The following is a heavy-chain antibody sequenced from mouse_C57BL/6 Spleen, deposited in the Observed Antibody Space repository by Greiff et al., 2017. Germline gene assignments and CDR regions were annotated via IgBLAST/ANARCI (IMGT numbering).Heavy chain of an antibody. CDR3: ARDYSNYESAWFAY. Sequence: EVKLVESGGGLVKPGGSLKLPCAASGFTFSSYAMSWVRQTPEKRLEWVATISDGGSYTYYPDNVKGRFTISRDNAKNNLYLQMSHLKSEDTALYYCARDYSNYESAWFAYWGEGTLVTISA. J-gene: IGHJ3*01. CDR2: ISDGGSYT. CDR1: GFTFSSYA. V-gene: IGHV5-4*01. D-gene: IGHD2-5*01.